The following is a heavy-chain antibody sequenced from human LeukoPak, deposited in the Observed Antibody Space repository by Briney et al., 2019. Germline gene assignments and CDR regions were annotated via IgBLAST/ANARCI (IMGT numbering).Heavy chain of an antibody. CDR1: GDSVSSNSAA. Sequence: SQTLSLTCAISGDSVSSNSAAWNWIRQSPSRGLEWLGRTYYRSKWYNDSAVSVKGRITISADPSKKQYSLQLNSVTPEDSAVYSCARSIAGRGDWGRGTLVTVSS. CDR3: ARSIAGRGD. D-gene: IGHD1-26*01. V-gene: IGHV6-1*01. CDR2: TYYRSKWYN. J-gene: IGHJ4*02.